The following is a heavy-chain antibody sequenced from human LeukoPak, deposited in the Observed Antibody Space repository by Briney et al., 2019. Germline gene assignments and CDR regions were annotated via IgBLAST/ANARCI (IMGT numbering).Heavy chain of an antibody. V-gene: IGHV4-34*01. J-gene: IGHJ4*02. D-gene: IGHD3-22*01. CDR3: ARLGCSSGY. CDR1: GGSLSGYY. Sequence: PSETLSLTCAVYGGSLSGYYWSWIRQPPGKGLEWIGEINHSGSTNYNPSLKSRVTISVDTSKNQFSLKLSSVTAADTAVYYCARLGCSSGYWGQGTLVTVSS. CDR2: INHSGST.